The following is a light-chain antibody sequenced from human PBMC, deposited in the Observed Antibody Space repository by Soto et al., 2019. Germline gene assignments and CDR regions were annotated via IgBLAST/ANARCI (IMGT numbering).Light chain of an antibody. Sequence: QSALTQPAPVSGSPGQSITFSCTGTSSDVGGYNYVSWYQQHPGKAPKLMIYDVSNRPSGVSNRFSGSKSGNTASLTISGLQAEDEADYYCSSYTSSSTLVFGGGTKLTVL. V-gene: IGLV2-14*01. CDR2: DVS. CDR1: SSDVGGYNY. J-gene: IGLJ2*01. CDR3: SSYTSSSTLV.